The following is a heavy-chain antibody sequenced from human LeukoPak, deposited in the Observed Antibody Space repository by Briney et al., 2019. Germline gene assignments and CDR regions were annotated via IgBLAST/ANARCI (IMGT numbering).Heavy chain of an antibody. CDR2: ISGSGGST. CDR1: GFTFSSYA. CDR3: VQRRDAFDI. V-gene: IGHV3-23*01. J-gene: IGHJ3*02. Sequence: PGGSLRLSCAASGFTFSSYAMSWVRQAPGKGLEWVSAISGSGGSTYYADSVKGRFTISRDNSKNTLYLQVNSLRAEGTAVYYCVQRRDAFDIWGQGTMVTVSS.